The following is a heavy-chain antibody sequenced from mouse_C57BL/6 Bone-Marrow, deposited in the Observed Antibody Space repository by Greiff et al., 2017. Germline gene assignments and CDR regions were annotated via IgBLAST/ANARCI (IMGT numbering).Heavy chain of an antibody. CDR2: IDPSDSYT. J-gene: IGHJ3*01. D-gene: IGHD1-1*01. CDR1: GYTFTSYW. V-gene: IGHV1-59*01. Sequence: QVQLQQPGAELVRPGTSVKLSCKASGYTFTSYWMHWVKQRPGQGLEWIGVIDPSDSYTNYNQKFKGKATLTVDTSSRTAYMQLSSLTSEDSAVYDCARETTAVEAWFAYWGQGTLVTVSA. CDR3: ARETTAVEAWFAY.